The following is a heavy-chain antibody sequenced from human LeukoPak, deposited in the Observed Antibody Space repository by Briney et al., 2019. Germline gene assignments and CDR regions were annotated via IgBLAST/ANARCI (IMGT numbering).Heavy chain of an antibody. J-gene: IGHJ4*02. Sequence: GGSLRLSCAASGFTFSSYGMHWVRQAPGKGLEWVSYITSSSSPIYYADSVKGRFTISRDNARNSLYLQMSSLRAEDTAVYYCARRVWGNSYFFDYWGQGTLVTVTS. CDR3: ARRVWGNSYFFDY. D-gene: IGHD3-16*01. CDR2: ITSSSSPI. CDR1: GFTFSSYG. V-gene: IGHV3-48*04.